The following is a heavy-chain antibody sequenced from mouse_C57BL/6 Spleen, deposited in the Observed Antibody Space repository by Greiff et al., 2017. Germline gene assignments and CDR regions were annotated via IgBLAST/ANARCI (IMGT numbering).Heavy chain of an antibody. CDR1: GYTFTDCE. D-gene: IGHD1-1*01. Sequence: QVQLQQSGAELVRPGASVTLSCKASGYTFTDCEMHWVKQTPVHGLEWIGAIDPETGGTAYNQKFKGKAILTADKSSSTAYMELRSLTSEDSAVYYCTRSQTGAYGSSPMDYWGQGTSVTVSS. CDR3: TRSQTGAYGSSPMDY. J-gene: IGHJ4*01. CDR2: IDPETGGT. V-gene: IGHV1-15*01.